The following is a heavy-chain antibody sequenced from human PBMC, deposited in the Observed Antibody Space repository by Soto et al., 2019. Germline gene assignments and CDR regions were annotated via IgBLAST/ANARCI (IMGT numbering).Heavy chain of an antibody. V-gene: IGHV1-3*01. CDR2: INAGNGNT. CDR3: ARDSHLYCTNGVCPLPY. J-gene: IGHJ4*01. D-gene: IGHD2-8*01. CDR1: GYTFTSYA. Sequence: ASVKVSCKASGYTFTSYAMHWVRQAPGQRLEWMGWINAGNGNTKYSRKFQGRVTITRDTSASTAYMELSSLRSEDTAVYYCARDSHLYCTNGVCPLPYWGHGTLVTVSS.